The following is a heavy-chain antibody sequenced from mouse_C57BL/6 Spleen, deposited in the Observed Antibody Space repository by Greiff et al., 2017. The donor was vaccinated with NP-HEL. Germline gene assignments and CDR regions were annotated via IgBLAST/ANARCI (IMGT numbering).Heavy chain of an antibody. CDR1: GFTFSDYG. J-gene: IGHJ3*01. CDR3: ARPGDYAWFAY. D-gene: IGHD2-4*01. Sequence: DVKLVESGGGLVKPGGSLKLSCAASGFTFSDYGMHWVRQAPEKGLEWVAYISSGSSTIYYADTVKGRFTISRDNAKNTLFLQMTSLRSEDTAMYSCARPGDYAWFAYWGQGTLVTVSA. CDR2: ISSGSSTI. V-gene: IGHV5-17*01.